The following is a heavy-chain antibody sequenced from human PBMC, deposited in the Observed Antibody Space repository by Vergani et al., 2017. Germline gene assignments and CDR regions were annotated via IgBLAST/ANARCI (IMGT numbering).Heavy chain of an antibody. CDR1: GFTFSSYS. J-gene: IGHJ3*02. CDR2: ISSSSSYI. V-gene: IGHV3-21*01. Sequence: EVQLVESGGGLVKPGGSLRLSCAASGFTFSSYSMNWVRQAPGKGLEWVSSISSSSSYIDYADSVKGRFTISRDNAKNSLYLQMNSLRAEDTAVYYCARGVTTVTTLDIWGQGTMVTVSS. D-gene: IGHD4-17*01. CDR3: ARGVTTVTTLDI.